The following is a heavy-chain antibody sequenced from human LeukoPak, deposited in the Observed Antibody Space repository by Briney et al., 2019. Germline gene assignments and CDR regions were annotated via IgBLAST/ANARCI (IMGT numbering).Heavy chain of an antibody. CDR2: ISGSGGST. V-gene: IGHV3-23*01. CDR1: GFTFSSYG. Sequence: GGTLRLSCAASGFTFSSYGMSWVRQAPGKGLEWVSAISGSGGSTYYADPVKGRFSISRDNSKNTLYLQVNGLRTEDTAVYYCAKDRLLNCRGDCYIFDYWGQGTVVTVSS. J-gene: IGHJ4*02. D-gene: IGHD2-21*02. CDR3: AKDRLLNCRGDCYIFDY.